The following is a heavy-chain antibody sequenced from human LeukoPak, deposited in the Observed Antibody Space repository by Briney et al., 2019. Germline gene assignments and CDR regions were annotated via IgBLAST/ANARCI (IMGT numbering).Heavy chain of an antibody. CDR1: GFTVSSNY. CDR3: AKDRAGGSVWYAFDP. D-gene: IGHD6-13*01. Sequence: GGSLRLSCAASGFTVSSNYMSWVRQAPGKGLEWVSVIYSGGSTDYADSVKGRFTISRDNSKNTLYLQMNSLRPDDTAVYYCAKDRAGGSVWYAFDPWGQGTLVTVSS. J-gene: IGHJ5*02. CDR2: IYSGGST. V-gene: IGHV3-53*01.